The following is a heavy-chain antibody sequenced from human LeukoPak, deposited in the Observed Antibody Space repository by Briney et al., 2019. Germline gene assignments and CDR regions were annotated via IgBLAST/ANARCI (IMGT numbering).Heavy chain of an antibody. CDR2: IYPDDSDT. D-gene: IGHD3-9*01. CDR1: GYSFTSYW. Sequence: GESLKISCKGSGYSFTSYWIGWVRQMPGKGPEWMGIIYPDDSDTRYSPSFQGQVTISADKSISTAYLQWSSLKASDTAMYYCARHSLDYDILTGYYKENAFDIWGQGTMVTVSS. CDR3: ARHSLDYDILTGYYKENAFDI. J-gene: IGHJ3*02. V-gene: IGHV5-51*01.